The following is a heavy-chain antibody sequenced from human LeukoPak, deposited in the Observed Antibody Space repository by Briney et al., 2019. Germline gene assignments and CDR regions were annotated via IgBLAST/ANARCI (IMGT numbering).Heavy chain of an antibody. CDR2: ISSSSSYT. CDR3: LPLLSRPYVEDGFDI. V-gene: IGHV3-11*06. J-gene: IGHJ3*02. Sequence: KSGGSLRLSCTASGFTFSDYYMSWIRQAPGKGLEWVSYISSSSSYTKYADSVKGRFTISRDNARNSLYLQMNSLRAEDTAVYYCLPLLSRPYVEDGFDIWGQGTMVTVSS. D-gene: IGHD2/OR15-2a*01. CDR1: GFTFSDYY.